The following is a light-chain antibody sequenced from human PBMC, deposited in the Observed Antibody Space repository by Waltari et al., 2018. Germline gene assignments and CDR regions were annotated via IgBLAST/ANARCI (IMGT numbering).Light chain of an antibody. CDR3: QQYYSTPIT. CDR1: QSVLYRSNNKNY. V-gene: IGKV4-1*01. CDR2: WAS. Sequence: DIVMTQSPDSLAVSLGERATINCKSSQSVLYRSNNKNYLAWYQQKPGQPPKLHIYWASTRESGVPDRFSGSGSGTDFTLTISSLQAEDVAVYYCQQYYSTPITFGQGTRLEIK. J-gene: IGKJ5*01.